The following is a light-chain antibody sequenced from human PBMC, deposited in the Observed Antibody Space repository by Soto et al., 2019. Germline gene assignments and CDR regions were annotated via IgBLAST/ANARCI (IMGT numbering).Light chain of an antibody. CDR3: SSYTSSSPLSV. Sequence: QSVLTQPASVSGSPGQSITISCTGTSSDVGGYNYVSWYQQHPGKAPKLIIYEVSNRPSGVSNRFSGSKSGNTASLTISGLQAEDEADYYCSSYTSSSPLSVFGTGTKRTFL. J-gene: IGLJ1*01. V-gene: IGLV2-14*01. CDR1: SSDVGGYNY. CDR2: EVS.